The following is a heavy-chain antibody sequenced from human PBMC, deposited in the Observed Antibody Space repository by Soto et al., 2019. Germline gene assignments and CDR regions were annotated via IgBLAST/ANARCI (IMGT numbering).Heavy chain of an antibody. Sequence: QITLKESGPTLVKPTQTLTLTCTFSGFSLSTTGMGVGWIRQPPGKALEWLALIYWDDDKPYSPSLKSRPTITQDSYKNQVVLTMTNMDAGGTATYYCAHDPLRSSWALDYWGQGTPVSVFS. D-gene: IGHD6-13*01. J-gene: IGHJ4*02. V-gene: IGHV2-5*02. CDR2: IYWDDDK. CDR1: GFSLSTTGMG. CDR3: AHDPLRSSWALDY.